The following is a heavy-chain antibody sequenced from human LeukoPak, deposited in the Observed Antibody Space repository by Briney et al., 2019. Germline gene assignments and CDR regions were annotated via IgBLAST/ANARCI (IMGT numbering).Heavy chain of an antibody. V-gene: IGHV3-48*01. CDR1: GFXFNSYS. Sequence: GGSLRLSCAASGFXFNSYSINWVRQAPGKGLEWVSYISSSSSTIYYADSVKGRFTISRDNSKNTLYLQMNSLRAEDTAVYYCARGLDTAMAGSLGYWGQGTLVTVSS. CDR3: ARGLDTAMAGSLGY. CDR2: ISSSSSTI. J-gene: IGHJ4*02. D-gene: IGHD5-18*01.